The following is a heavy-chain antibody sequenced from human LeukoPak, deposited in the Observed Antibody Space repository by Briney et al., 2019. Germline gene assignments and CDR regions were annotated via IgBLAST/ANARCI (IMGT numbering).Heavy chain of an antibody. Sequence: GASVKVSCKVSGYTFTGYYMHWVRQAPGQGLEWMGWINPNSGGTNYAQKFQGRVTMSRDTSSSTAYMELSRLRPDDTAVYFCARDHSMDVWGQGTTVTVSS. J-gene: IGHJ6*02. CDR3: ARDHSMDV. CDR2: INPNSGGT. CDR1: GYTFTGYY. V-gene: IGHV1-2*02.